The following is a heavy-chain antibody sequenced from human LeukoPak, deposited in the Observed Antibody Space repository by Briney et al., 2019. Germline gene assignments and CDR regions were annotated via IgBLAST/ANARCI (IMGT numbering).Heavy chain of an antibody. CDR3: ARLWSTDCNGGSCPHQPNY. D-gene: IGHD2-15*01. Sequence: SETLSLTCAVYGGSFSGYYWSWIRQPPGKGLEWIGEINHSGSTNYNPSLKSRVTISVDTSKNQFSLKLSSVTAADTAVYYCARLWSTDCNGGSCPHQPNYWGQGTLVTVSS. CDR1: GGSFSGYY. CDR2: INHSGST. J-gene: IGHJ4*02. V-gene: IGHV4-34*01.